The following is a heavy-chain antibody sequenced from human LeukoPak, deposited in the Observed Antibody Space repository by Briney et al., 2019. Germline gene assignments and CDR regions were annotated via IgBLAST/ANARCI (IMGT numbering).Heavy chain of an antibody. CDR3: ARPVYSSSWYNDY. V-gene: IGHV3-74*01. Sequence: GGSLRLSCAASGFTFSSYWMHWVRQAPGKGLVWVSRINTDGSSTSYADSVKGRFTISRDNAKNTLYLQMNSLRAEDTAVYYCARPVYSSSWYNDYWGQGTLVTVSS. CDR2: INTDGSST. D-gene: IGHD6-13*01. J-gene: IGHJ4*02. CDR1: GFTFSSYW.